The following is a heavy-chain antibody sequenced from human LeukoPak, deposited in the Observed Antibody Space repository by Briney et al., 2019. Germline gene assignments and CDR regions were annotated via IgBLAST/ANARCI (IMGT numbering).Heavy chain of an antibody. D-gene: IGHD3-9*01. V-gene: IGHV3-21*01. CDR1: GFTFSSYS. CDR2: INSSSSYI. CDR3: ARVHRTYYDILTGPGAHYYYGMDV. J-gene: IGHJ6*04. Sequence: GGSLRLSCAASGFTFSSYSMNWVRQAPGKGLEWVSFINSSSSYIYYADSVKGRFTISRDNAKNSLYLQMNSLRAEDTAVYYCARVHRTYYDILTGPGAHYYYGMDVWGKGTTVTVSS.